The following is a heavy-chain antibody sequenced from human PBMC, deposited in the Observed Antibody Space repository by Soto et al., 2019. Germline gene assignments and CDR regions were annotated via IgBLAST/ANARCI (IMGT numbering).Heavy chain of an antibody. D-gene: IGHD3-22*01. CDR2: ISGSGGST. CDR1: GFTFSSYA. V-gene: IGHV3-23*01. Sequence: QSGGSLRLSCAASGFTFSSYAMSWVRQAPGKGLEWVSAISGSGGSTYYADSVKGRFTISRDNSKNTLYLQMNSLRAEDTAVYYCAKDDSSGYYYFDYWGQGTLVTVSS. CDR3: AKDDSSGYYYFDY. J-gene: IGHJ4*02.